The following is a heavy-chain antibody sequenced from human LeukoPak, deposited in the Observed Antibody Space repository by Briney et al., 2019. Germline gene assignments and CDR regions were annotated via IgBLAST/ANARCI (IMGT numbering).Heavy chain of an antibody. V-gene: IGHV4-39*07. CDR2: INHSGST. CDR1: GGSISSTSYY. D-gene: IGHD6-19*01. J-gene: IGHJ4*02. CDR3: AREPGIAVAAPFDY. Sequence: SETLSLTCTVSGGSISSTSYYWGWIRQPPGKGLEWIGEINHSGSTNYNPSLKSRVTISVDTSKNQFSLKLSSVTAADTAVYYCAREPGIAVAAPFDYWGQGTLVTVSS.